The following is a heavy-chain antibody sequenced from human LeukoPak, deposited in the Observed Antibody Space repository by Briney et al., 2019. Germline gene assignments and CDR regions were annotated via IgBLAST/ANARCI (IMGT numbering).Heavy chain of an antibody. D-gene: IGHD5-24*01. CDR2: IKQEGSEN. J-gene: IGHJ4*02. V-gene: IGHV3-7*01. Sequence: GGSLRLSCAASGFTFSSYWMIWVRQAPGKGLDWVANIKQEGSENYYVDSVKGRFTISRDNAKNSLYLQMNSLRAEDTAVYYCARSPDGEYFDYWGQGTLVTVSS. CDR3: ARSPDGEYFDY. CDR1: GFTFSSYW.